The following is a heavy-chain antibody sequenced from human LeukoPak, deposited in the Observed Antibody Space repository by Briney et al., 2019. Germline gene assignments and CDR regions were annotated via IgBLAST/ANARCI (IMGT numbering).Heavy chain of an antibody. Sequence: GASVNVSCKASGYTFTGYYMHWVRQAPGQGLEWMGWINPNSGGTHYAQKFQGRVTMTRDTSISTAYMELSRLRSDDTAVYYCARVRSGSLVFDYWGQGTLVTVSS. V-gene: IGHV1-2*02. CDR3: ARVRSGSLVFDY. D-gene: IGHD1-26*01. CDR1: GYTFTGYY. J-gene: IGHJ4*02. CDR2: INPNSGGT.